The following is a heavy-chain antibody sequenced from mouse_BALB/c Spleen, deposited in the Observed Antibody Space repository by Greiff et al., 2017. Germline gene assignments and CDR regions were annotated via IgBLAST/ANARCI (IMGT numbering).Heavy chain of an antibody. CDR1: GFTFSSFG. CDR3: ARVGNRGLFDY. Sequence: EVKLVESGGGLVQPGGSRKLSCAASGFTFSSFGMHWVRQAPEKGLEWVAYISSGSSTIYYADTVKGRFTISRDNPKNTLFLQMTSLRSEDTAMYYCARVGNRGLFDYWGQGTTLTVSS. J-gene: IGHJ2*01. D-gene: IGHD2-1*01. CDR2: ISSGSSTI. V-gene: IGHV5-17*02.